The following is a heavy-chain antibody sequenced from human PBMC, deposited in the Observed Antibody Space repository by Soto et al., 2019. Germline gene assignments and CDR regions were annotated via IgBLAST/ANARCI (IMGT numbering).Heavy chain of an antibody. CDR1: GYTFTSYG. Sequence: QVQLVQSGAEVKKPGASVKVSCKASGYTFTSYGISWVRQAPGQGLEWMGWISAYNGNTNYAQKLQGRVTMTTDTSTGTAYSELGSLSSDDTAVDDGARDDRRCIVGATRGDMDYWGQGTLVTVSS. D-gene: IGHD1-26*01. CDR3: ARDDRRCIVGATRGDMDY. V-gene: IGHV1-18*01. J-gene: IGHJ4*02. CDR2: ISAYNGNT.